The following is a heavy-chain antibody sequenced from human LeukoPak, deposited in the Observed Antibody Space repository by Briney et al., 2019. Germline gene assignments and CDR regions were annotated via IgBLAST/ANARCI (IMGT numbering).Heavy chain of an antibody. CDR3: ARASSSSWYADLHDY. CDR1: GFTFSSYS. CDR2: ISSSSSYI. Sequence: GGPLRLSCAASGFTFSSYSMNWVRQAPGKGLEWVSSISSSSSYIYYADSVKGRFTISRDNAKNSLYLQMNSLRAEDTAVYYCARASSSSWYADLHDYWGQGTLVTVSS. V-gene: IGHV3-21*01. D-gene: IGHD6-13*01. J-gene: IGHJ4*02.